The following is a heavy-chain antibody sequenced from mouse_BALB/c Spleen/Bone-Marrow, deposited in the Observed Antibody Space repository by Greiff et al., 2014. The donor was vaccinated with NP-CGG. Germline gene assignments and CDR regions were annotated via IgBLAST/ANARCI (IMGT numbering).Heavy chain of an antibody. D-gene: IGHD1-1*01. Sequence: VQLQQSGAELVKPGASVKLSCTASGFNIKDTYIHWVKQRPEQGLEWIGRIDPANGNTKYDPKFQGKATITADTSSNTAYLHLSSLTSEDTAVYYCARYRYYGSSGWDYWGQGTPVTVSS. CDR1: GFNIKDTY. CDR3: ARYRYYGSSGWDY. V-gene: IGHV14-3*02. CDR2: IDPANGNT. J-gene: IGHJ4*01.